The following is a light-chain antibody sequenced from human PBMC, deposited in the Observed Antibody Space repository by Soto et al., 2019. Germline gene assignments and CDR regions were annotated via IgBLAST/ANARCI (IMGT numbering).Light chain of an antibody. CDR1: QSVSSY. CDR2: DAS. Sequence: VISQSPSALSVSPRESASRSWPASQSVSSYLAWYQQKPGQAPRLLIYDASNRATGIPARFSGGGSGTDFTLTIDNLEPEDFAIYYCQQRSNWPPITFGQGSRLAIK. CDR3: QQRSNWPPIT. J-gene: IGKJ5*01. V-gene: IGKV3-11*01.